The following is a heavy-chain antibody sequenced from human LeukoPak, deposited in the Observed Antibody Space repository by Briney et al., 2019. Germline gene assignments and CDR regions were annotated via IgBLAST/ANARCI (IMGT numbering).Heavy chain of an antibody. CDR3: ASPLGYCSSTNCYGDY. Sequence: PSETLSLTCTVSGGSISSYYWSWIRQPPGKGLEWIGYIYYSGTAIYNPSLKSRVTISVDTSKNQFSLKLTSVTAADTAVYYCASPLGYCSSTNCYGDYWGQGTLVTVSS. D-gene: IGHD2-2*01. CDR2: IYYSGTA. J-gene: IGHJ4*02. V-gene: IGHV4-59*08. CDR1: GGSISSYY.